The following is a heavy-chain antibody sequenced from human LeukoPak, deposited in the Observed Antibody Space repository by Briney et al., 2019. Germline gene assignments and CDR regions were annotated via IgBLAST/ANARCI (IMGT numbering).Heavy chain of an antibody. CDR3: ASSPRWGIPY. Sequence: QSGGSLRLSCAASGFTVSSNYMSRVRQAPRKGLEWVSVIYSGGSTYYADSVKGRFTISRDNSKNTLYLQMNSLRAEDTAVYYCASSPRWGIPYWGQGTLVTVSS. V-gene: IGHV3-53*01. CDR2: IYSGGST. J-gene: IGHJ4*02. CDR1: GFTVSSNY. D-gene: IGHD2-8*02.